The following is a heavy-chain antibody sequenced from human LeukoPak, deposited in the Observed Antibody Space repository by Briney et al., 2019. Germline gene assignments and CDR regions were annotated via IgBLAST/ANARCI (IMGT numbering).Heavy chain of an antibody. V-gene: IGHV3-30-3*01. CDR2: ISYDGSNK. CDR1: GFTFSSYA. CDR3: ARDLFPRDYYDSSAGGI. J-gene: IGHJ3*02. D-gene: IGHD3-22*01. Sequence: GRSLRLSCAASGFTFSSYAMHWVRQAPGKGLEWVAVISYDGSNKYYADSVKGRFTISRDNSKNTLYLQMNSLRAEDTAVYYCARDLFPRDYYDSSAGGIWGQGTMVTVSS.